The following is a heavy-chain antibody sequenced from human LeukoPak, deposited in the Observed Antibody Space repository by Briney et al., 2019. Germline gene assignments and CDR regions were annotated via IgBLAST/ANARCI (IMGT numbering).Heavy chain of an antibody. J-gene: IGHJ4*02. V-gene: IGHV1-2*02. CDR1: GYTFTGYY. D-gene: IGHD6-13*01. CDR3: ARDLRAAAYYYFDY. Sequence: GASVKVSCKASGYTFTGYYMHWVRQAPGQGLEWKGWINPNSGGTNYAQKFQGRVTMTRDTSISTAYMELSRLRSDDTAVYYCARDLRAAAYYYFDYWGQGTLVTVSS. CDR2: INPNSGGT.